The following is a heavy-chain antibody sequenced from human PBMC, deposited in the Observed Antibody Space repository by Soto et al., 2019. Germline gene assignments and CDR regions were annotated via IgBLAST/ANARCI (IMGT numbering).Heavy chain of an antibody. CDR1: GFTFSSYA. D-gene: IGHD6-6*01. CDR2: ISGSGGST. V-gene: IGHV3-23*01. J-gene: IGHJ4*02. Sequence: GGSLRLSCAASGFTFSSYAMSWVRQAPGKGLEWVSAISGSGGSTYYADSVKGRFTISRDNSKNTLYLQMNSLRAEDTAVYYCAKGFGGAARGLRYYFDYWGQGTLVTVSS. CDR3: AKGFGGAARGLRYYFDY.